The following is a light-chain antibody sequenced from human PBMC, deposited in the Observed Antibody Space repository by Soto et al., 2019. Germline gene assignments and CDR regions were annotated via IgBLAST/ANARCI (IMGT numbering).Light chain of an antibody. V-gene: IGLV2-14*01. CDR1: SSDVGGYNY. J-gene: IGLJ1*01. CDR3: CSYTTSNTRQIV. Sequence: QSALTQPASVSGSPGQSITISCTGTSSDVGGYNYVSWYQQHPGKAPKFMIYDVSNRPSGVSNRFSGSKSGNTASLTISGLQAEDVADYYSCSYTTSNTRQIVFGTGTKVTVL. CDR2: DVS.